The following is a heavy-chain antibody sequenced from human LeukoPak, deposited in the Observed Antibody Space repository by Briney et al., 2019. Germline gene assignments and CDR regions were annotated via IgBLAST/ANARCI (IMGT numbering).Heavy chain of an antibody. V-gene: IGHV3-23*01. Sequence: GGSLRLSCAASGCTFSNYGMSWVRQAPGNGLEWVSAISDSGNTYHAGSVKGRFTISRDSSKNTLFLQMNRLRPEDAAVYYCAKAPVTTCRGAYCYPFDYWGQGTLVTVSS. J-gene: IGHJ4*02. CDR3: AKAPVTTCRGAYCYPFDY. CDR1: GCTFSNYG. CDR2: ISDSGNT. D-gene: IGHD2-21*01.